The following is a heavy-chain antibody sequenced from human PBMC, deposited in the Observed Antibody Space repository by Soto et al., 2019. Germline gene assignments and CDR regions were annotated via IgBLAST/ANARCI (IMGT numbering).Heavy chain of an antibody. CDR3: ARAGNSSPPYGMDV. J-gene: IGHJ6*02. CDR2: ISAYNGNT. CDR1: GYTFTSHG. Sequence: GASGKVSCKASGYTFTSHGISWVRQAPGQGLEWMGWISAYNGNTNYAQKLQGRVTMTTDTSTSTAYMELRSLRSDDTAVYYCARAGNSSPPYGMDVWGQGTAVTVSS. V-gene: IGHV1-18*01. D-gene: IGHD6-6*01.